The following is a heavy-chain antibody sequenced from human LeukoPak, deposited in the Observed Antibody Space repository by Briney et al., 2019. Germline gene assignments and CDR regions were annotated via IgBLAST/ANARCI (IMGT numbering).Heavy chain of an antibody. CDR3: ARDAVDIEATIMFRRLFDP. D-gene: IGHD5-12*01. V-gene: IGHV4-59*01. Sequence: SSETLSLTCTVSGGSMNSYYWSWIRQPPGKGLEWIGHIYYSGSTKYNPSLESRVTISVVTSKNQFSLKLSSVTAADTAVYYCARDAVDIEATIMFRRLFDPWGQGTLVTVSS. CDR2: IYYSGST. CDR1: GGSMNSYY. J-gene: IGHJ5*02.